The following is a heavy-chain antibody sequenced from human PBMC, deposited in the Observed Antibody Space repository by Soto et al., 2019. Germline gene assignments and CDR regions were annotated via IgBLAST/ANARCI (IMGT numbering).Heavy chain of an antibody. CDR3: SRENVTVDYNVFDL. CDR1: GASISNTYW. J-gene: IGHJ4*02. CDR2: ISHSGST. Sequence: QVHLQESGPGLVKPSGTLSLTCAVSGASISNTYWWRWARQPPGKGLQWIGQISHSGSTNYSPSFKRRVTISLDKSKHQFSLRLTSLTAAETAMDYCSRENVTVDYNVFDLRGQGTVVTVSS. V-gene: IGHV4-4*02. D-gene: IGHD4-4*01.